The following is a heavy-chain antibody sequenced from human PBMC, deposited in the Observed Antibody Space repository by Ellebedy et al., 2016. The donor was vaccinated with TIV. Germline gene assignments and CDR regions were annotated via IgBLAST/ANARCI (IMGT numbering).Heavy chain of an antibody. CDR1: GFTFSNYG. Sequence: GESLKISCAASGFTFSNYGMSWVRQAPGKGLEWVADIWYDGSHRNYADSVKGRFTISRDNSNNTVDLQMSSLRAEDTAVYYCARDRVRLDYWGQGILVTVSA. D-gene: IGHD3-10*01. J-gene: IGHJ4*02. CDR2: IWYDGSHR. CDR3: ARDRVRLDY. V-gene: IGHV3-33*01.